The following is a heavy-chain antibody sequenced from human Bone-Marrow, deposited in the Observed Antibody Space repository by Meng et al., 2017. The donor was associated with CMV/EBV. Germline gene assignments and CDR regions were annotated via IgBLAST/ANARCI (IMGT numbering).Heavy chain of an antibody. D-gene: IGHD6-6*01. CDR3: ARGGVAARRQAEYFQH. V-gene: IGHV3-11*04. CDR2: ISSSGSTT. J-gene: IGHJ1*01. Sequence: GESLKISCIGSGFTFRDYYMYWIRQAPGKGLEWIACISSSGSTTYYAASVKGRFTISRDNAKNSLYLQMNSLRAEDTAVYYCARGGVAARRQAEYFQHWGQGTLVTVSS. CDR1: GFTFRDYY.